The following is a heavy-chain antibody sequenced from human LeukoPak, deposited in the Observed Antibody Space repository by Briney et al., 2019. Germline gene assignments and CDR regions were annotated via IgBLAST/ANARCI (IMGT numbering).Heavy chain of an antibody. CDR2: INPNSGGT. J-gene: IGHJ4*02. CDR3: ARDGDGYNQFDY. V-gene: IGHV1-2*02. CDR1: GYPFTGYY. Sequence: GPVKVSCKASGYPFTGYYMHWVRQAPGQGLEWMGWINPNSGGTNYAQKFQGRVTMTRDTSISTAYMELSRLRSDDTAVYYCARDGDGYNQFDYWGQGTLVTVSS. D-gene: IGHD5-24*01.